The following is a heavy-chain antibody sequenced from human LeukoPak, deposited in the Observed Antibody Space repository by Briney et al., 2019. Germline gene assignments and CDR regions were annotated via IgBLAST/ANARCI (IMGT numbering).Heavy chain of an antibody. CDR3: ERRYFDL. CDR1: GVTVSNNY. CDR2: LFPGGNT. Sequence: PGGSLRLSCAASGVTVSNNYMSWVRQAPGKGLEWVSVLFPGGNTYYADSVKGRFSISRDNAKIVLYLQMSSLRADDTAVYYCERRYFDLWGRGTLVTVSS. V-gene: IGHV3-53*01. J-gene: IGHJ2*01.